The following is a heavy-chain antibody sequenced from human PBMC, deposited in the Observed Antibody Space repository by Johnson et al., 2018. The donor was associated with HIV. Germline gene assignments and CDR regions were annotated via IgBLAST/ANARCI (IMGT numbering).Heavy chain of an antibody. CDR3: ARVRVKRVASYSWYGGAFDI. CDR1: GFTFSTYW. D-gene: IGHD6-13*01. J-gene: IGHJ3*02. CDR2: IKSKTDGGTT. V-gene: IGHV3-15*01. Sequence: VQLVESGGGLVQPGGSLRLSCAASGFTFSTYWMSWVRQAPGKGLEWVGRIKSKTDGGTTDYAAPVKGRFTISRDDSKNTLYLQMNSLRAEETAVYYCARVRVKRVASYSWYGGAFDIWGLGTMVTVSS.